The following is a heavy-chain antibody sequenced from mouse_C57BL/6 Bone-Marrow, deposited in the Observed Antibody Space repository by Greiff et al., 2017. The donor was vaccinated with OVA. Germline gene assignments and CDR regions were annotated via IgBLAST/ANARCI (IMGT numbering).Heavy chain of an antibody. Sequence: VQLQQSGPELVKPGASVKISCKASGYAFSSSWMNWVKQRPGKGLEWIGRIYPGDGDTNYNGKFKGKATLTADKSYSTAYMQLSSLTSEDSAVYFCGSSPHWYFDVWGTGTTVTVSS. CDR3: GSSPHWYFDV. CDR2: IYPGDGDT. D-gene: IGHD1-1*01. J-gene: IGHJ1*03. CDR1: GYAFSSSW. V-gene: IGHV1-82*01.